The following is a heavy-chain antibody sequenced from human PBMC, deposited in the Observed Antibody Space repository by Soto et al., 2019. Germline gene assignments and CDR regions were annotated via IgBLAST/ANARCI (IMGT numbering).Heavy chain of an antibody. CDR2: IWYDGSNK. CDR1: GFTFSSYG. CDR3: ARESAAGGGDFEY. D-gene: IGHD6-13*01. Sequence: QVQLVESGGGVVQPGRSLRLSCAASGFTFSSYGMHWVRQAPGKGLEWVAVIWYDGSNKYYADSVKGRLTISRDNSKNRQYLQMNSLRAEDTAVYYCARESAAGGGDFEYWGQGTLVTVSS. V-gene: IGHV3-33*01. J-gene: IGHJ4*02.